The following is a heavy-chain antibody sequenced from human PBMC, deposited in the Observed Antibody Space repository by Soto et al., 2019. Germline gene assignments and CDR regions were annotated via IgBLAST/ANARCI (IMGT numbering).Heavy chain of an antibody. CDR1: GFSFSSYS. Sequence: EVQLLESGGDLRQPGGSLRLSCAASGFSFSSYSMRWVRHVPGKGLQWVSGMSATGGSTYYADTVKGRFTTSRDNSRKTMYLTMSSLRADDTTVYYCAKSWGDKWKESAFAIWGLGTMVNVSA. J-gene: IGHJ3*02. V-gene: IGHV3-23*01. CDR3: AKSWGDKWKESAFAI. D-gene: IGHD1-20*01. CDR2: MSATGGST.